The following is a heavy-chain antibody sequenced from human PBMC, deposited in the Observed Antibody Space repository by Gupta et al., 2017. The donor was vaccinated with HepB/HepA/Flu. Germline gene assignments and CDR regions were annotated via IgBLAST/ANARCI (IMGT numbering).Heavy chain of an antibody. CDR2: ISGSGSST. D-gene: IGHD3-16*01. V-gene: IGHV3-23*01. CDR3: AKALYDFDY. J-gene: IGHJ4*02. CDR1: GFTFSTYA. Sequence: EVQLLESGGGLAQPGGSLRLSCVASGFTFSTYAMTWVRQAPGSGLEWVSGISGSGSSTYCADSVKGRFTISRDNSRNTLYLQMNSLRAEDRAVDYCAKALYDFDYWCQGTLVTVSS.